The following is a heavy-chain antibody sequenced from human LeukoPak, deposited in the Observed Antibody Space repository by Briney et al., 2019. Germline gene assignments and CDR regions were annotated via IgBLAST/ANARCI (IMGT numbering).Heavy chain of an antibody. V-gene: IGHV4-34*01. J-gene: IGHJ5*02. CDR3: ARSLGRQWLVRHWFDP. Sequence: PSETLSLTCAVYGGSVSGYYWSWIRQPPGKGLEWIGEINHSGSTNYNPSLKSRVTISVDTSKNQFSLKLSSVTAADTAVYYCARSLGRQWLVRHWFDPWGQGTLVTASS. CDR1: GGSVSGYY. D-gene: IGHD6-19*01. CDR2: INHSGST.